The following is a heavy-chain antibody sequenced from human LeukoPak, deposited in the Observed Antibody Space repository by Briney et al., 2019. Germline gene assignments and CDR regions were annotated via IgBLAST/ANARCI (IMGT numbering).Heavy chain of an antibody. Sequence: ASVKVSCKASGYTXSSYGISGLRQAPGQGLEWMGWISAYNGNTNYAQKFQGRVTMTTDTSTSTLYMEVRSLRSDDTAVYYCARDHGHKSVDYWGQGTLVTVSS. CDR1: GYTXSSYG. CDR2: ISAYNGNT. CDR3: ARDHGHKSVDY. J-gene: IGHJ4*02. V-gene: IGHV1-18*01. D-gene: IGHD2-21*01.